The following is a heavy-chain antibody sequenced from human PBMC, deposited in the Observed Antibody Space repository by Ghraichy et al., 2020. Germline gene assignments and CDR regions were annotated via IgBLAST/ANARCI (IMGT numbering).Heavy chain of an antibody. CDR2: IYYSGST. CDR3: ARLGISPPGYLDY. D-gene: IGHD7-27*01. V-gene: IGHV4-39*01. J-gene: IGHJ4*02. Sequence: SQTLSLTCTVSGGSISSSSYYWGWIRQPPGKGLEWIGSIYYSGSTYYNPSLKSRVTISVDTSKNQFSLKLSSVTAADTAVYYCARLGISPPGYLDYWGQGTLVTVSS. CDR1: GGSISSSSYY.